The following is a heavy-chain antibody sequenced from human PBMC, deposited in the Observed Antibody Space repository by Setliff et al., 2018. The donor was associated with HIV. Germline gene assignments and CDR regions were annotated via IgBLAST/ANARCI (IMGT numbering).Heavy chain of an antibody. J-gene: IGHJ4*02. Sequence: SETLSLTCTVSGGSIVRYYWTWIRQPPGEGLEWIGRVYISGSTNYNASLKSRVTISADTSKNQFSLKLRSVTAADTAVYYCGRLSDTAMASFDSWGQGTLVTVSS. CDR3: GRLSDTAMASFDS. D-gene: IGHD5-18*01. V-gene: IGHV4-59*08. CDR1: GGSIVRYY. CDR2: VYISGST.